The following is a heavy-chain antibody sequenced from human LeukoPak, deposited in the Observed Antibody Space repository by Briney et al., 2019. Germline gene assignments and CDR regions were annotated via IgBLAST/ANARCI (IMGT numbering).Heavy chain of an antibody. Sequence: SETLSLTCTVSGGSISSSSYYWGWLRQPPGKGLEWVGSIYYSGSTYYNPSLKSRVTISVDTSKNQFSLKLSSVTAADTAVYYCASRYYYDSSGQSLIDFWGQGTLVTVSS. CDR1: GGSISSSSYY. J-gene: IGHJ4*02. V-gene: IGHV4-39*01. CDR2: IYYSGST. D-gene: IGHD3-22*01. CDR3: ASRYYYDSSGQSLIDF.